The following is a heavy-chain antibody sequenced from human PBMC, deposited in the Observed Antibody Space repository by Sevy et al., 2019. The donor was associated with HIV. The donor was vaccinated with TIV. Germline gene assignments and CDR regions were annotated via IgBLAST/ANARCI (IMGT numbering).Heavy chain of an antibody. CDR1: GFTFSSYS. CDR3: ARGVSYVWGSYRLPYYFDY. Sequence: GGSLRLSCAASGFTFSSYSMNWVRQAPGKGLEWVSSISSSSSYIYYADSVKGRFTISRDNAKNSLYLQMNSLRAEDTGVYYCARGVSYVWGSYRLPYYFDYWGQGTLVTVSS. D-gene: IGHD3-16*02. J-gene: IGHJ4*02. V-gene: IGHV3-21*01. CDR2: ISSSSSYI.